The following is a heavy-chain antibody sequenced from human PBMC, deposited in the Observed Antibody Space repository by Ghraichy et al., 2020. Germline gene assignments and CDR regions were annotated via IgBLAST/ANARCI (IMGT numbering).Heavy chain of an antibody. J-gene: IGHJ4*02. CDR3: AREIDQLMYFDS. CDR1: GDSIISNNW. CDR2: IFHSGST. D-gene: IGHD2-2*01. V-gene: IGHV4-4*02. Sequence: SETLSLTCAVSGDSIISNNWWSWVRQPPGKGLEWIGEIFHSGSTNYNPSLKSRITISLDKSKNQFSLKMTSVTAADTAVYYCAREIDQLMYFDSWGQGTLVTVSS.